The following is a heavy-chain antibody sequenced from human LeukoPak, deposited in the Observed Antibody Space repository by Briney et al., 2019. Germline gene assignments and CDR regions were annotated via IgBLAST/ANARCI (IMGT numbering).Heavy chain of an antibody. J-gene: IGHJ3*02. D-gene: IGHD6-19*01. V-gene: IGHV3-7*03. Sequence: GGSLRLSCAASGFTFSSYWMSWVRQAPGKGLEWVANIKQDGSEKYYVDSVKGRFTISRDNSKNTLYLQMNSLRAEDTAVYYCAKSSVAGNDHDAFDIWGQGTMVTVSS. CDR3: AKSSVAGNDHDAFDI. CDR2: IKQDGSEK. CDR1: GFTFSSYW.